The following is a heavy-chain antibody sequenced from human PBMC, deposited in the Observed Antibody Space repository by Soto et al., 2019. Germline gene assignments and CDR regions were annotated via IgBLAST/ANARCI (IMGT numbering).Heavy chain of an antibody. V-gene: IGHV1-8*02. Sequence: ASVKVSCKASGYTFTNYGVSWVRQAPGQGLEWMGWIGGYKGNTGYAQKFQGRVSLTGNTSISTAYMELSSLTSEDTAVYYCARGRRYITTSAVAWFDPWGQGTLVTVSS. CDR2: IGGYKGNT. J-gene: IGHJ5*02. D-gene: IGHD3-22*01. CDR3: ARGRRYITTSAVAWFDP. CDR1: GYTFTNYG.